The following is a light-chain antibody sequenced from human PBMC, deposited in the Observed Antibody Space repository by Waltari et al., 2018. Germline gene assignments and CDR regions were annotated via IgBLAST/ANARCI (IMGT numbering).Light chain of an antibody. J-gene: IGLJ2*01. V-gene: IGLV3-19*01. CDR2: GKN. CDR3: NSRDTSDNHRV. CDR1: TLRSYY. Sequence: SSELTQDPAVSVALGQTVRITCQGDTLRSYYARWYQQKPGQAPVLVIYGKNNRPSGIPDRFSGSSSGNTASLTITGAQAEDEADYYCNSRDTSDNHRVFGGGTKLSVL.